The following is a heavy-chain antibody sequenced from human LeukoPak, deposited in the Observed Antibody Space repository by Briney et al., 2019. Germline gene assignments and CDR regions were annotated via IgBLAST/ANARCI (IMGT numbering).Heavy chain of an antibody. CDR3: ARAGYTISYYSLDY. J-gene: IGHJ4*02. CDR2: IYTTGST. CDR1: GGSINSYY. V-gene: IGHV4-4*07. D-gene: IGHD1-26*01. Sequence: SETLSLTCTVPGGSINSYYWGWIRQPAGKGLEWIGRIYTTGSTHYNPSLKSRLTISVDTSKNQFSLKLTSVTAADTAMYYCARAGYTISYYSLDYWGQGALVTVSS.